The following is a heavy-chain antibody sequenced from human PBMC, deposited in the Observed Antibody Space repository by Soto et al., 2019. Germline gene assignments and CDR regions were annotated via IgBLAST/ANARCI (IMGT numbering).Heavy chain of an antibody. Sequence: ASVKVSCKASGYTFTSYAMHWVRQAPGQRLEWMGRINAGNGNTKYAQKYQGRVTITRDTSTSTAYMELSSLRSEDTAVYYCARALGGYGSGWTRRAFDIWGQGTMVTVSS. J-gene: IGHJ3*02. CDR1: GYTFTSYA. D-gene: IGHD6-19*01. CDR3: ARALGGYGSGWTRRAFDI. V-gene: IGHV1-3*01. CDR2: INAGNGNT.